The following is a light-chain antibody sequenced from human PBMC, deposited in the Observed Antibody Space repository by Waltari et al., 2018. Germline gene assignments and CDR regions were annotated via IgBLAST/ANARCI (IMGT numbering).Light chain of an antibody. Sequence: EIVLTQSPTTLSLSPGERATLSCRASQSVSSYLVWYQQKPGQAPTFLIYDASNRATGVPARFSGSGSGTDFTLTINSLEPEDFAVYYCQQRSNWPITFGQGTRLEIK. V-gene: IGKV3-11*01. CDR1: QSVSSY. J-gene: IGKJ5*01. CDR3: QQRSNWPIT. CDR2: DAS.